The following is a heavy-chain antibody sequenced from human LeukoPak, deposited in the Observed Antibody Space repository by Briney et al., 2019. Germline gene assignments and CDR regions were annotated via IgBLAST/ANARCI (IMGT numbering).Heavy chain of an antibody. V-gene: IGHV3-21*01. Sequence: GSPLRSSSAASGYTFSSYSPNWVRQAPGKGLDWVSSIISSSKYKYYADSVKGRFTISRDNAKTSLYLQMNSLRAEDTALYYCASSRYDSSGYYRIIGYWGQGTLVTVSS. CDR1: GYTFSSYS. CDR3: ASSRYDSSGYYRIIGY. D-gene: IGHD3-22*01. J-gene: IGHJ4*02. CDR2: IISSSKYK.